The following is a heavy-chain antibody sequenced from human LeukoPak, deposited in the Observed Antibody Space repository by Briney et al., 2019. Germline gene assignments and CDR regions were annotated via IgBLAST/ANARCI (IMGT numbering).Heavy chain of an antibody. CDR1: GFSFSRYG. V-gene: IGHV3-33*06. CDR2: IWHDGSNK. D-gene: IGHD6-19*01. Sequence: GGTLRLSCAASGFSFSRYGMHWVRQAPGKGLEWVAIIWHDGSNKYYVDSVKGRFTISRDNSKNTLYLQMNSLRPEDTAVYYCAKDNPAVAPWDFWGQGTLVTVSS. J-gene: IGHJ4*02. CDR3: AKDNPAVAPWDF.